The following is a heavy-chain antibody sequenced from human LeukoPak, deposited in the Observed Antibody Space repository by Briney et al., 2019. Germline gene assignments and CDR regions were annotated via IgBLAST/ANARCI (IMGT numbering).Heavy chain of an antibody. J-gene: IGHJ4*02. CDR1: GFTFSSYT. CDR2: ISGSSSGI. Sequence: GGSLKLSCAASGFTFSSYTMNWVRQGPRKGLEWFPYISGSSSGIYYPDSVRGRFTVSRDNAQNSLYLQMNSLRDDDTAVYFCARISGIGKREYFDSWGQGTLVTVSS. V-gene: IGHV3-48*02. CDR3: ARISGIGKREYFDS.